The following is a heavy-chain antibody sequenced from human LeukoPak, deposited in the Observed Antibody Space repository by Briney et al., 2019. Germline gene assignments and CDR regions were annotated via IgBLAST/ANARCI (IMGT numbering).Heavy chain of an antibody. V-gene: IGHV3-30*03. D-gene: IGHD1-26*01. CDR2: ISYDGGKK. CDR1: GFTFSSHD. J-gene: IGHJ4*02. CDR3: AIDRSKGSYGDEFDH. Sequence: GGSLRLSCAASGFTFSSHDMHWVRQAPGKGLEWVAIISYDGGKKDYADSVKGRSTISRDNSKNTLHLQMTILRTEDRAVYYCAIDRSKGSYGDEFDHWGQGTLVTVP.